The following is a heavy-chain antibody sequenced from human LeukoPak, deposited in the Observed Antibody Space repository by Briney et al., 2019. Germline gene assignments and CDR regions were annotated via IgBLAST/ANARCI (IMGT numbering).Heavy chain of an antibody. J-gene: IGHJ4*02. CDR1: GFTFSSYA. V-gene: IGHV3-30*04. D-gene: IGHD1-26*01. CDR2: ISYDGSNK. Sequence: PGGSLRLSCAASGFTFSSYAMHWVRQAPGKGLEWVAVISYDGSNKYYADSVKGRFTISRDNSKNTLYLQMNSLRAEDTAVYYCARVPKGGYYFDYWGQGTLVTVSS. CDR3: ARVPKGGYYFDY.